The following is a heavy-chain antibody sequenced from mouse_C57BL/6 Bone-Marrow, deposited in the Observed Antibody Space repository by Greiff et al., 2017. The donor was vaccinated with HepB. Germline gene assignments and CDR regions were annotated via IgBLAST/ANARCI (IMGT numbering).Heavy chain of an antibody. D-gene: IGHD1-1*01. J-gene: IGHJ4*01. CDR3: ALITTVVEDYYAMDY. CDR2: INPSNGGT. Sequence: QVQLQQPGTELVKPGASVKLSCKASGYTFTSYWMHWVKQRPGQGLEWIGNINPSNGGTNYNEKFKSKATLTVDKSSSTAYMQLSSLTSEDSAVYYCALITTVVEDYYAMDYWGQGTSVTVSS. V-gene: IGHV1-53*01. CDR1: GYTFTSYW.